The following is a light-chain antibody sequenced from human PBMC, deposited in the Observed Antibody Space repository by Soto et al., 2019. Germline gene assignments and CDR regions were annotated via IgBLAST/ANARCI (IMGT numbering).Light chain of an antibody. CDR1: QRVSSY. V-gene: IGKV3-11*01. CDR3: QQAIT. CDR2: DTS. J-gene: IGKJ5*01. Sequence: EILLTQSPATLSLSPGERATLSCKASQRVSSYLAWFQQKPGQPPRLLIYDTSNRATGIPVRFSGSGSRTDFTLTIDSLEPEDFAVYYCQQAITFGQGTRLQIK.